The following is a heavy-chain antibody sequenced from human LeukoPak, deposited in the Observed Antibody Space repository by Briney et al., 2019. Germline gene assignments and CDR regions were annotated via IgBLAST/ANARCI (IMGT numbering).Heavy chain of an antibody. CDR1: GYTFTSYG. CDR3: ARVPQYCSSTSCQPSHFDY. Sequence: ASVKVSCKASGYTFTSYGISWVRQAPGQGLEWMGWINPNSGGTNYAQKFQGRVTMTRDTSISTAYMELSRLRSDDTAVYYCARVPQYCSSTSCQPSHFDYWGQGTLVTVSS. J-gene: IGHJ4*02. D-gene: IGHD2-2*01. V-gene: IGHV1-2*02. CDR2: INPNSGGT.